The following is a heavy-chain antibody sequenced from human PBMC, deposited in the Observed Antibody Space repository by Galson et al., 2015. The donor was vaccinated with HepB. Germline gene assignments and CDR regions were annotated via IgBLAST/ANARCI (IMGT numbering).Heavy chain of an antibody. D-gene: IGHD3-22*01. CDR3: ARGEYYYDSSGYYSWYFDL. CDR1: GFTFSDYY. CDR2: ISSSGSTI. Sequence: SLRLSCAASGFTFSDYYMSWIRQAPGKGLEWVSYISSSGSTIYYADSVKGRFTISRDNAKNSLYLQMNSLRAEDTAVYYCARGEYYYDSSGYYSWYFDLWGRGTLVTVSP. V-gene: IGHV3-11*01. J-gene: IGHJ2*01.